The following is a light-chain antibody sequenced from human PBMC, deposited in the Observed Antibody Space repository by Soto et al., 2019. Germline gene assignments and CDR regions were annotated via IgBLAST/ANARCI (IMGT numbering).Light chain of an antibody. Sequence: DIQMTQSPSSLSASVGDRVTITCRASQSISSYLNWYQQKPGKAPKLLIYAASSLQSGVPSRFSGSGSGTDFTLTISSLQPEDFATYSCPQSYSTPPTFGQGTKVEIK. J-gene: IGKJ1*01. CDR2: AAS. CDR1: QSISSY. CDR3: PQSYSTPPT. V-gene: IGKV1-39*01.